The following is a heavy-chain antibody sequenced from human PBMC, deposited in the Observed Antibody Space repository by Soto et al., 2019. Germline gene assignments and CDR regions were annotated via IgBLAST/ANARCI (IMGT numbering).Heavy chain of an antibody. V-gene: IGHV4-61*01. CDR2: IYYSGST. J-gene: IGHJ3*01. CDR1: GGSVSSGSYY. Sequence: QVQLQESGPGLVKPSETLSLTCTVSGGSVSSGSYYWSWIRQPPGKGLEWIGYIYYSGSTNYNPSLKSRVTISVDTSKNQFSPKLSSVTAADTAVYYCARDRGTADAFDFWGQGTMVTVSS. CDR3: ARDRGTADAFDF.